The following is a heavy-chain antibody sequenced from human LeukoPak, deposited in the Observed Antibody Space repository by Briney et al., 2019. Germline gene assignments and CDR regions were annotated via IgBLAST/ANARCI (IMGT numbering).Heavy chain of an antibody. CDR2: ISAYNGNT. Sequence: GASVKVSCKASGYTFTSYGISWVRQAPGQGLEWMGWISAYNGNTNYAQKLQGRVTMTTDTSTSTAYMELRGLRSDDTAVYYCARDGGYDENYYYYGMDVWGKGTTVTVSS. D-gene: IGHD5-12*01. J-gene: IGHJ6*04. V-gene: IGHV1-18*04. CDR1: GYTFTSYG. CDR3: ARDGGYDENYYYYGMDV.